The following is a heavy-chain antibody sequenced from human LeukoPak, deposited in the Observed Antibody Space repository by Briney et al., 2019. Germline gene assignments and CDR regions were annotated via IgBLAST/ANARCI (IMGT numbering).Heavy chain of an antibody. CDR3: ARGIESYGDYGY. V-gene: IGHV4-59*01. D-gene: IGHD4-17*01. CDR2: MYNSGST. Sequence: PSKTLSLTCTVSGGSISGSYWSWIRQPPGKGLEWIAYMYNSGSTNCNPSLKSRVTISIDTSKNQFSLKLSSLSAADTAIYCCARGIESYGDYGYWGQGILVTVSS. CDR1: GGSISGSY. J-gene: IGHJ4*02.